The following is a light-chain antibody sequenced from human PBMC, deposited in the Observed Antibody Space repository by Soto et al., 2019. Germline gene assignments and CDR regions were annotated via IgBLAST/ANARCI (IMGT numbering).Light chain of an antibody. V-gene: IGKV1-5*03. J-gene: IGKJ1*01. Sequence: IQMTQSPSTLSASVGDRVTITCRSSQNINDLLAWYQQKPGKAPNLLIYKASSLESGVPSRFSGSGYGTEFTLTISSMQPDDFANFYCQQYSTYSRAFGQGTKVDIK. CDR1: QNINDL. CDR2: KAS. CDR3: QQYSTYSRA.